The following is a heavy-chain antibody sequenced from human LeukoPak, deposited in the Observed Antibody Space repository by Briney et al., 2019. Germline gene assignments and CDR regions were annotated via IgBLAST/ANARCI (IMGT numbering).Heavy chain of an antibody. CDR2: ISGSGDTT. V-gene: IGHV3-23*01. CDR1: GFTFTTYA. Sequence: GGSLRLSCTASGFTFTTYAMNWVRQAPGKGLEWVSVISGSGDTTYYADSVKGRFTISRDNSKNTLYLQMNSLRAEDTAVYHCAKVISSPTFYFDYWGQGTLVTVSS. D-gene: IGHD6-6*01. J-gene: IGHJ4*02. CDR3: AKVISSPTFYFDY.